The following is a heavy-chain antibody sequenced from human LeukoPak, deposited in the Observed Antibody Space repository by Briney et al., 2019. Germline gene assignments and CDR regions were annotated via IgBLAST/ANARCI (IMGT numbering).Heavy chain of an antibody. Sequence: GGSLRLSCAASGFTFSSYGMHWVRQAPGKGLEWVAVMWYDGSNKYYADSVKGRFTISRDNSKNTLYLQMNSLRAEDTAVYYCARDRTVRYYDILTGYYDYWGQGTLVTVSS. D-gene: IGHD3-9*01. CDR3: ARDRTVRYYDILTGYYDY. J-gene: IGHJ4*02. V-gene: IGHV3-33*01. CDR1: GFTFSSYG. CDR2: MWYDGSNK.